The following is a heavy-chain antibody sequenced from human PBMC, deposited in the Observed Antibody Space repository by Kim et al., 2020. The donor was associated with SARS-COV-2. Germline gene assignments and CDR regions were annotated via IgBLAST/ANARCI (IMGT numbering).Heavy chain of an antibody. CDR3: ARRGSHWFDP. V-gene: IGHV4-59*08. Sequence: THYNPSRKIRVTISVDTSKNQFSLKLSSVTAADTAVYYCARRGSHWFDPWGQGTLVTVSS. J-gene: IGHJ5*02. CDR2: T. D-gene: IGHD1-26*01.